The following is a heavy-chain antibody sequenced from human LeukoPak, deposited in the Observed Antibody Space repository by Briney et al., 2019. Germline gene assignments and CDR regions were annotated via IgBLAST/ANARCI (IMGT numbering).Heavy chain of an antibody. Sequence: PGGSLRLSCAASGFTFDNYAIHWVRQAPGKGLEWVSLISGDGGSTYYADSMKGRFTISRDNSKNSLYLQMNSLRTEDTALYYCARDSQDFFQHWGQGTLVTVSS. CDR3: ARDSQDFFQH. CDR1: GFTFDNYA. V-gene: IGHV3-43*02. CDR2: ISGDGGST. D-gene: IGHD2/OR15-2a*01. J-gene: IGHJ1*01.